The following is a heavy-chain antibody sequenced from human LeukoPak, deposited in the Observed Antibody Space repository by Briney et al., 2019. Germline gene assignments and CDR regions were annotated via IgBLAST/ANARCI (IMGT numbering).Heavy chain of an antibody. CDR3: ARRYYTSTSCSYFDY. D-gene: IGHD2-2*01. Sequence: GGSLRLSCAASGFTFSSYGMSWVRQAPGKGLEWVSTISSSGGSTYYADSVKGRFTISRDNSKNTLYLQMNSLRAEDTAVYYCARRYYTSTSCSYFDYWGQGTLVTVSS. CDR2: ISSSGGST. J-gene: IGHJ4*02. CDR1: GFTFSSYG. V-gene: IGHV3-23*01.